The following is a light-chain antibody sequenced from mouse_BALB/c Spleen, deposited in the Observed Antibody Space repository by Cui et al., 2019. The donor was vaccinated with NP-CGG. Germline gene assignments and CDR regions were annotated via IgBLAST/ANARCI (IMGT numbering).Light chain of an antibody. J-gene: IGLJ1*01. CDR2: GTN. Sequence: QAVVTQESALTTPPGETATLTCRSSTGVVTTSNYANWVQEKPDHLFTGLIGGTNNRAPGVPARFSGSLIGDKAALTITGAQTEDEAIYFCALWYSNHWVFGGGTKLTVL. CDR1: TGVVTTSNY. V-gene: IGLV1*01. CDR3: ALWYSNHWV.